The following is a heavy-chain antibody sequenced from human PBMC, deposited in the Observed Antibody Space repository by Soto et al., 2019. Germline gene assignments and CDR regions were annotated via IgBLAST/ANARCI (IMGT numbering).Heavy chain of an antibody. CDR2: ISYDGSNK. CDR3: AKDGPYDTALGAFDL. Sequence: QVQLVESGGGVVQPGRSLRLSCAASGFTFSSYGMHWVRQAPGKGLEWVAVISYDGSNKYYADSVKGRFTISRDNSKNTRYLQRNSLRAEDTAVYYCAKDGPYDTALGAFDLWGQGTMVTVSS. J-gene: IGHJ3*01. CDR1: GFTFSSYG. D-gene: IGHD3-22*01. V-gene: IGHV3-30*18.